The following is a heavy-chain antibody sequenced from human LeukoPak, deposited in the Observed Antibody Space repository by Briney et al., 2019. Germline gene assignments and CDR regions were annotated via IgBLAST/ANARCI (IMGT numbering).Heavy chain of an antibody. Sequence: ASVKVSCKASGCTFSSYAISWVRQAPGQGLEWMGRIIPILGIANYAQKFQGRVTITADKSTSTAYMELSSLRSEDTAVYYCTRATTTETEYYFDYWGQGTLVTVSS. CDR2: IIPILGIA. CDR1: GCTFSSYA. D-gene: IGHD4-17*01. CDR3: TRATTTETEYYFDY. J-gene: IGHJ4*02. V-gene: IGHV1-69*04.